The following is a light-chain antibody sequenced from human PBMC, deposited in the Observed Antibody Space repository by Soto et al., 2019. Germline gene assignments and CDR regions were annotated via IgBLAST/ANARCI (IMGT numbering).Light chain of an antibody. CDR2: DAT. Sequence: EIVLTQSPATLSLSPGERATLSCRASQSVSSNLAWYQQKPGQAPRLLIYDATNRATGIPARVTGSGSGTEFTLTISSLEPEDFAVYYCQHRSTSEFTFGGGIKVEIK. CDR1: QSVSSN. V-gene: IGKV3-11*01. J-gene: IGKJ4*01. CDR3: QHRSTSEFT.